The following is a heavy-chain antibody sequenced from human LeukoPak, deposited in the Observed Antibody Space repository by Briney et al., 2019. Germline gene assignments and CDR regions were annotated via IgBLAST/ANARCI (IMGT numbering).Heavy chain of an antibody. V-gene: IGHV3-66*04. CDR1: GFTVSSNY. Sequence: GGSLRLSCAASGFTVSSNYMSWVRRAPGKGLEWVSVIYSGGSTYYADSVKGRFTIPRDNSKNTLYLQMNSLRAEDTAVYYCASHSGVADYSNYVGYYYYGMDVWGQGTTVTVSS. CDR2: IYSGGST. CDR3: ASHSGVADYSNYVGYYYYGMDV. J-gene: IGHJ6*02. D-gene: IGHD4-4*01.